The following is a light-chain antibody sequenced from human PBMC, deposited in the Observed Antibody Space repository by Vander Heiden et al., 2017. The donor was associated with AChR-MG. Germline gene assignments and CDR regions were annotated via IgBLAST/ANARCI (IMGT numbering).Light chain of an antibody. Sequence: EIVMTQFPATLSVSPGERATLACRASQNIGSNLAWYQQKPGQAPRLLIYGASTRATGIPARFSGSRYGTEFALTINSLQSEDFAIYYCQGVDNRLAFTFGPRTKVDIK. CDR3: QGVDNRLAFT. CDR1: QNIGSN. CDR2: GAS. J-gene: IGKJ3*01. V-gene: IGKV3-15*01.